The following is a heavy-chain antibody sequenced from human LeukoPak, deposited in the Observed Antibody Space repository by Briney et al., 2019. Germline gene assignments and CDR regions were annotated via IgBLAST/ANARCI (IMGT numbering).Heavy chain of an antibody. CDR3: VSFYETY. V-gene: IGHV3-53*01. Sequence: GGSLRLSCAASGFTVSSNYMTWVRQAPGRGLEWVSVTYSGGATSYADSVKGRFTISKDNAKNTVYLQMNNLRAEDTAVYYCVSFYETYWGRGTLVTASS. J-gene: IGHJ4*02. D-gene: IGHD2/OR15-2a*01. CDR2: TYSGGAT. CDR1: GFTVSSNY.